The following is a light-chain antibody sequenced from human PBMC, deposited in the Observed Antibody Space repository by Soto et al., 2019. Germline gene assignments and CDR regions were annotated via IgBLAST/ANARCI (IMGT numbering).Light chain of an antibody. V-gene: IGLV2-14*01. CDR2: EVS. Sequence: QSVLTQPASVSGSPGQSITISCTGTSSDVGGYNYVSWYQQYPGKAPKLMIYEVSNRPSGVSNRFSGSKSGNTASLTISGLQAEDEADYYCSSYTSSSTLAVFGARTKLTVL. J-gene: IGLJ3*02. CDR3: SSYTSSSTLAV. CDR1: SSDVGGYNY.